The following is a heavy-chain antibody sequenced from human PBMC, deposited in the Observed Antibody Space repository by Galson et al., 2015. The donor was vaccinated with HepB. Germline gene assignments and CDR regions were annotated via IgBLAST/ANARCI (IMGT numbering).Heavy chain of an antibody. V-gene: IGHV3-23*01. CDR2: ISGSGGST. CDR3: ANTHMASWGMDV. CDR1: GFTFSSYA. Sequence: SLRLSCAASGFTFSSYAMSWVRQAPGKGLEWVSAISGSGGSTYYADSVKGRFTISRDNSKNTLYLQMNSLRAEDTAVYYCANTHMASWGMDVWGQGTTVTVSS. D-gene: IGHD5-24*01. J-gene: IGHJ6*02.